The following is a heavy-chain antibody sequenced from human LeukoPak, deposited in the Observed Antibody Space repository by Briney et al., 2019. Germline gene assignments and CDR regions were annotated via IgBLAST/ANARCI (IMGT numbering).Heavy chain of an antibody. J-gene: IGHJ4*02. CDR1: GGSITQTNY. V-gene: IGHV4-4*02. CDR3: ARGAIPYGDSPRNYFDV. CDR2: VNLQGST. Sequence: PSGTLSLTCGVSGGSITQTNYWTWVRQPPGKGLEWIGEVNLQGSTNYNPSLMGRVAISVDKSENHVSLQLTSVTAADTAVYYCARGAIPYGDSPRNYFDVWGQGTLVTASS. D-gene: IGHD4-17*01.